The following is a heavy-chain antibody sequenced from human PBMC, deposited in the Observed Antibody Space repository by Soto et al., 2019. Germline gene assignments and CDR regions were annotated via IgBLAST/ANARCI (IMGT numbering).Heavy chain of an antibody. Sequence: QVQLQESGPGLVKPSQTLSLTCTVSGGSISSGGYYWSWILQHPGKGLEWIGYIYYSGSTYYNPSLKSRVNISVDTSKNQFSLKLSSVTAADTAVYYCARRVNLLLWFGELLDFHDAFDIWGQGTMVTVSS. CDR3: ARRVNLLLWFGELLDFHDAFDI. V-gene: IGHV4-31*03. CDR1: GGSISSGGYY. J-gene: IGHJ3*02. D-gene: IGHD3-10*01. CDR2: IYYSGST.